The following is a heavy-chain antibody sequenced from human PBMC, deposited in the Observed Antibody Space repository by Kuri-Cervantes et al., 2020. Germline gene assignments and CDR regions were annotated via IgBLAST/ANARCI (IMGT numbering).Heavy chain of an antibody. CDR1: GGSISSGGYS. D-gene: IGHD6-13*01. J-gene: IGHJ4*02. Sequence: SETLSPTCAVSGGSISSGGYSWSWIRQPPGKGLEWIGYIYHSGSTYYNPSLKSRVTISVDRSKNQFSLKLSSVTAADTAVYYCARDSRAAAGVDYWGQGTLVTVSS. CDR2: IYHSGST. V-gene: IGHV4-30-2*01. CDR3: ARDSRAAAGVDY.